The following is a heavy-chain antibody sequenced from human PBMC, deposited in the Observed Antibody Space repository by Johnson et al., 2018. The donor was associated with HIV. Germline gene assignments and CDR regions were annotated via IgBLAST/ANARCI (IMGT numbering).Heavy chain of an antibody. V-gene: IGHV3-9*01. Sequence: VQLVESGGGLVQPGRSLRLSCAASGFTFDDYAMHWVRQAPGKGLEWVSCISWNSDSTSYADSVKGRFTISTDTSKNTLYLQMNSLRAEDTAVYYCARDSAYCGGDCHDAFDIWGQGTMVTVSS. CDR1: GFTFDDYA. J-gene: IGHJ3*02. D-gene: IGHD2-21*02. CDR2: ISWNSDST. CDR3: ARDSAYCGGDCHDAFDI.